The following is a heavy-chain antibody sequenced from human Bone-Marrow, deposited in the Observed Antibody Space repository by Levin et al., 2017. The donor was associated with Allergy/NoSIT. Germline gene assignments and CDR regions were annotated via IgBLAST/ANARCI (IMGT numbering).Heavy chain of an antibody. D-gene: IGHD7-27*01. CDR3: AKSNWGSMEACDY. Sequence: PGGSLRLSCAASGFTFSSSAMSWLRQAPGKGLEWVSAISGSGGTAYYADSVRGRFTISRDNSKNTLYLQMNSLRAEDTAVYYCAKSNWGSMEACDYWGQGTLVTVSS. J-gene: IGHJ4*02. V-gene: IGHV3-23*01. CDR2: ISGSGGTA. CDR1: GFTFSSSA.